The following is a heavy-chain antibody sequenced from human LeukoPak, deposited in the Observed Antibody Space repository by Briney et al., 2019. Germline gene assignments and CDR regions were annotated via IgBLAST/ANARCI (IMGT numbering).Heavy chain of an antibody. J-gene: IGHJ3*02. CDR1: GYTFTSYY. V-gene: IGHV1-46*01. Sequence: ASVKVSCKASGYTFTSYYMHWVRQAPGQGLEWMGVINPSGGSTSYAQKFQGRVTMTSDISTSTVYMQLSSLRSEDTPVYYCARAPDAFHIWGQGTMVTVSS. CDR3: ARAPDAFHI. CDR2: INPSGGST.